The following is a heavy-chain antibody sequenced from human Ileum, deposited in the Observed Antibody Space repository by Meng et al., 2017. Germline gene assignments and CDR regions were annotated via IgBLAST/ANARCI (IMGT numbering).Heavy chain of an antibody. CDR2: ISDDGAKK. CDR1: GFTFRTFA. Sequence: QVQLVESGGGVVQPGRSLRLSCAASGFTFRTFAMHWVRQAPGKGLEWVSSISDDGAKKYYTASVKGRCTISRDNSKSTLDLQMNSLRPEDTSIYYCARSRVEMAHQNWFDLWGQGTLVTVSS. CDR3: ARSRVEMAHQNWFDL. D-gene: IGHD5-24*01. J-gene: IGHJ5*02. V-gene: IGHV3-30-3*01.